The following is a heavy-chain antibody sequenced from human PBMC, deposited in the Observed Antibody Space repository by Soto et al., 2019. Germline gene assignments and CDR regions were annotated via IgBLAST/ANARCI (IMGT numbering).Heavy chain of an antibody. CDR2: IFYTGGT. J-gene: IGHJ6*03. CDR1: DGSINSDY. CDR3: ARGYYYSYIHI. V-gene: IGHV4-59*01. Sequence: QVRLQESGPGLVKPSETLSLTCTVSDGSINSDYWSWIRQPPGKGLEWIGYIFYTGGTNYNPSLKGRVTISLDKSKTHFSLTLTSVTAADTAVYYCARGYYYSYIHIWGRGTTVPVSS.